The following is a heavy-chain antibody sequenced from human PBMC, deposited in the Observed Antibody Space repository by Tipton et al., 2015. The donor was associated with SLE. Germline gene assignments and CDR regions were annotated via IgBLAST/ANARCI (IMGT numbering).Heavy chain of an antibody. Sequence: TLSLTCTVSAGSISRHYWSWNRQPQGKGLEWIGYISYSGSTDYNPFLKSRVTISVDTSKNQFSLKLSSVTAADTAVYYCVTKTGSYSDYWGRGTLLTVSS. D-gene: IGHD1-26*01. CDR1: AGSISRHY. J-gene: IGHJ4*02. CDR3: VTKTGSYSDY. V-gene: IGHV4-59*08. CDR2: ISYSGST.